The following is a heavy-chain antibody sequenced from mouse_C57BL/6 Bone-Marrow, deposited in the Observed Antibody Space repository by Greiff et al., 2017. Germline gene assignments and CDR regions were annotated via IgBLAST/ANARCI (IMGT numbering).Heavy chain of an antibody. CDR2: ISSGGSYT. D-gene: IGHD2-4*01. CDR3: GRRVYYDYDGLMDY. V-gene: IGHV5-6*02. Sequence: EVKLMESGGDLVKPGGSLKLSCAASGFTFSSYGMSWVRQTPDKRLEWVATISSGGSYTYYPDSVKGRFTISRDNAKNTLYLQMSSLKSEDTAMYYCGRRVYYDYDGLMDYWGQGTSVTVSS. J-gene: IGHJ4*01. CDR1: GFTFSSYG.